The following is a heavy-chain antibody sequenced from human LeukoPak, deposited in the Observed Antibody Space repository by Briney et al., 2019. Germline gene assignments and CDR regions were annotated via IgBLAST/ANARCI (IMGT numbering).Heavy chain of an antibody. J-gene: IGHJ4*02. CDR2: MSTSGSTT. V-gene: IGHV3-48*03. CDR3: ARGRLALYFGDDF. Sequence: GGSLRLSCAASGFTFSSYDMNWVRQAPGKGLEWVSYMSTSGSTTYYADSVKGRFTISRDNAKNSLFLQMNSLRAEDTAVYYCARGRLALYFGDDFWGQGPLVTVSS. D-gene: IGHD3-10*01. CDR1: GFTFSSYD.